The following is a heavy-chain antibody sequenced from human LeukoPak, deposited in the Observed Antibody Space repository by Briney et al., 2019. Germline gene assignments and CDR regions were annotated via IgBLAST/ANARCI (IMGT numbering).Heavy chain of an antibody. CDR2: IKQDGSEK. D-gene: IGHD3-16*02. Sequence: QPGGSLRLSCAASGFTFSSYWMSWVRQAPGKGLEWGANIKQDGSEKYYVDSVKGRFTLSRDNPKNSLYLQINSLRVEDPAVYYCARETSVGTRGGLWGSYRLKWFDPWGQGTLGTVSS. J-gene: IGHJ5*02. V-gene: IGHV3-7*01. CDR3: ARETSVGTRGGLWGSYRLKWFDP. CDR1: GFTFSSYW.